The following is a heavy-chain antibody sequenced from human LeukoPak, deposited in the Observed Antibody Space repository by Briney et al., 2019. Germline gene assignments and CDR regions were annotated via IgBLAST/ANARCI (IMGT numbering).Heavy chain of an antibody. V-gene: IGHV3-23*01. D-gene: IGHD3-22*01. CDR1: GFTFSSYG. CDR2: ISCSGVST. J-gene: IGHJ3*02. Sequence: GGSLRLSCAASGFTFSSYGMSWVRQAPGKGLEWVSAISCSGVSTYYAYSVKGRFTISRDNSKNTLYLQMNSLRAEDTAVYYCAKTILNYYDSSGYPGSAFDIWGQGTMVTVSS. CDR3: AKTILNYYDSSGYPGSAFDI.